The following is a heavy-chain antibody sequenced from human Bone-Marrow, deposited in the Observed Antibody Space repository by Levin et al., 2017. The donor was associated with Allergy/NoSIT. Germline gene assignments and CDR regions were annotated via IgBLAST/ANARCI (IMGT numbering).Heavy chain of an antibody. D-gene: IGHD4-17*01. J-gene: IGHJ4*02. CDR2: IKRKTDGGTT. CDR1: GFTFSNAW. CDR3: SYGDYGH. V-gene: IGHV3-15*01. Sequence: RAGGSLRLSCAASGFTFSNAWMSWVRQAPGKGLEWVGRIKRKTDGGTTDYAAAVKGRFTISRDDSKNTVYLQMSSLRTEDTAVYFCSYGDYGHWGQGTLVTVSS.